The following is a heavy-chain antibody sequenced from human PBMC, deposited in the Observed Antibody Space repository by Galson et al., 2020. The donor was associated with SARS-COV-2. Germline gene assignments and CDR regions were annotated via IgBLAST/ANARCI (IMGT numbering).Heavy chain of an antibody. CDR2: IWYDGSNK. CDR1: GFTFSSYG. J-gene: IGHJ6*03. CDR3: ARSLTYYSMDV. V-gene: IGHV3-33*01. Sequence: GGSLRLSCAASGFTFSSYGMHWVRQAPGKGLEWVAVIWYDGSNKYYADSVKGRFTISRDNSKNTLYLQMNSLRAEDTAVYYCARSLTYYSMDVWGKGTTVTVSS.